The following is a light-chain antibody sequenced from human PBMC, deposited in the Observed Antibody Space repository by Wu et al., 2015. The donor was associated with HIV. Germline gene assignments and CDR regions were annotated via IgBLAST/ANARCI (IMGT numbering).Light chain of an antibody. CDR1: QSVTNK. V-gene: IGKV3-15*01. CDR2: GTS. CDR3: QRYNNWPWT. Sequence: EIVMTQSPATLSVSPGERATLSCRASQSVTNKLAWYQQKPGQASRLLIYGTSSRATGIPGRFSGSGSGTEFTLTIGSMQSEDFAIYYCQRYNNWPWTFGQGTKVEIK. J-gene: IGKJ1*01.